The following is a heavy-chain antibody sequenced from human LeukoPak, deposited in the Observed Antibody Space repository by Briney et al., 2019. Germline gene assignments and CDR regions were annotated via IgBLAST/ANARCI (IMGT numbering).Heavy chain of an antibody. CDR3: ATKPFSGSGSYYFDY. CDR2: INAGNGNT. D-gene: IGHD3-10*01. CDR1: GYTFTIYA. V-gene: IGHV1-3*01. Sequence: GASVNVSCKASGYTFTIYAMHWVRQAPGQRLEWMGWINAGNGNTKYSQKFQGRVTITRDTSASTAYMELSSLRSEDTAVYYCATKPFSGSGSYYFDYWGQGTLVTVSS. J-gene: IGHJ4*02.